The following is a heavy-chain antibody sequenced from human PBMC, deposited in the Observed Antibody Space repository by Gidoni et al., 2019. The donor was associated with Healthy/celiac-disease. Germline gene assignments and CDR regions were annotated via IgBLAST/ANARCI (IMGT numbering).Heavy chain of an antibody. J-gene: IGHJ4*02. V-gene: IGHV3-73*01. CDR2: IRSKANSDAT. CDR1: GFTFSGSA. CDR3: TRPNCSSTSCHDY. D-gene: IGHD2-2*01. Sequence: EVQLVESGGGLVQPGGSLKLSCAASGFTFSGSAMHWVRQASGKGLEWVGRIRSKANSDATAYAASVKGRFTISRDDSKNTAYLQMNSLKTEDTAVYYCTRPNCSSTSCHDYWGQGTLVTVSS.